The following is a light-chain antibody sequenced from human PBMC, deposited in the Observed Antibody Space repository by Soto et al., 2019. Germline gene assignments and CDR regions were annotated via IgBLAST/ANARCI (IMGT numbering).Light chain of an antibody. CDR1: QSFSSSQ. V-gene: IGKV3-20*01. J-gene: IGKJ1*01. Sequence: EIVLTQSPGTLSLSPGERATLSCRASQSFSSSQLQLAWYQQKPGQAPRLVVYDASTRANGIPDRFSGSGSGTDFTLTISRLEPEDVAVYHYEVYGNFPPWTFGQGTRVEIK. CDR3: EVYGNFPPWT. CDR2: DAS.